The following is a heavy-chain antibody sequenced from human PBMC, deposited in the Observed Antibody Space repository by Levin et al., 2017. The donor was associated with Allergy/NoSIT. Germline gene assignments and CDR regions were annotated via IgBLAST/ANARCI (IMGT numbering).Heavy chain of an antibody. CDR1: GGSISSYY. CDR2: IYYSGST. D-gene: IGHD6-13*01. V-gene: IGHV4-59*01. J-gene: IGHJ4*02. CDR3: ARAPAAAEPPDY. Sequence: GSLRLSCTVSGGSISSYYWSWIRQPPGKGLEWIGYIYYSGSTNYNPSLKSRVTISVDTSKNQFSLKLSSVTAADTAVYYCARAPAAAEPPDYWGQGTLVTVSS.